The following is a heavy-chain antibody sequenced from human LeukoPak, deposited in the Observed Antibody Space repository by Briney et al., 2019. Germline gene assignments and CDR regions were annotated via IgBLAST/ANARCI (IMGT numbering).Heavy chain of an antibody. CDR1: VYTFTSYD. Sequence: ASVKVSCKASVYTFTSYDINWVRQATGQGLERMGFMNPNSGNTVYAQKFQGRVTMTRNTSISTAYMELSSLRSEDTALYYCARVPRELGAYWGQGTLVTVSS. V-gene: IGHV1-8*01. CDR2: MNPNSGNT. CDR3: ARVPRELGAY. J-gene: IGHJ4*02. D-gene: IGHD3-16*01.